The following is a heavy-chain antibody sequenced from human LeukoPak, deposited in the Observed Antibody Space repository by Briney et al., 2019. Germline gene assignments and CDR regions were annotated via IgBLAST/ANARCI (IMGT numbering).Heavy chain of an antibody. V-gene: IGHV3-21*01. J-gene: IGHJ4*02. CDR3: ARHEAKGSGSYYSNFDY. CDR2: ISSSSSYI. Sequence: PGGSLRLSCAASGFTFSSYSMNWVRQAPGKGLEWVSSISSSSSYIYQADSVKGRFTISRDNAKNSLYLQMNSLRAEDTAVYYCARHEAKGSGSYYSNFDYWGQGTLVTVSS. D-gene: IGHD3-10*01. CDR1: GFTFSSYS.